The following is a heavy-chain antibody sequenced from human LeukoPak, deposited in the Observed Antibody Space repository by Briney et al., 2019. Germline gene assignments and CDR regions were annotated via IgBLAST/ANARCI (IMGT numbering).Heavy chain of an antibody. Sequence: GASVKVSCKASGYTFTSYAIHWVRQAPGQRLEWMGWINAGNGNTKYSQKFQGRVTITRDASASTAYLEVDSLRSEDTAVYYCAGTGAYYGWFDPWGQGTLVTVSS. D-gene: IGHD3-3*01. CDR3: AGTGAYYGWFDP. V-gene: IGHV1-3*01. J-gene: IGHJ5*02. CDR1: GYTFTSYA. CDR2: INAGNGNT.